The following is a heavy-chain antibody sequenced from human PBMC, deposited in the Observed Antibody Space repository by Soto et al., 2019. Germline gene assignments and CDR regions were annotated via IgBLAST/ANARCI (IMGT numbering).Heavy chain of an antibody. CDR3: ARAPPGMTTVTHGAFDI. Sequence: PGGSLRLSCAASGFTFSSYGMHWVRQAPGKGLEWVAVISYDGSNKYFADSVKGRFTISRDNSKNTLYLQMNSLRAEDTAVYYCARAPPGMTTVTHGAFDIWGQGTMVTVSS. V-gene: IGHV3-30*03. CDR1: GFTFSSYG. J-gene: IGHJ3*02. D-gene: IGHD4-17*01. CDR2: ISYDGSNK.